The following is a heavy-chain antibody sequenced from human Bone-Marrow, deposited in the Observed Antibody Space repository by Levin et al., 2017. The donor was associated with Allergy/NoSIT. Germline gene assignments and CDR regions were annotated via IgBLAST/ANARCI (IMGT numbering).Heavy chain of an antibody. D-gene: IGHD3-9*01. J-gene: IGHJ3*02. Sequence: PSETLSLTCTVSGGSISSSYYWGWIRQPPGRGLEWIAYIYYSGTSYYNPSLGSRVTISVDTSKNHFSLKMSSVTAAATAVYYCARHGPAYYNDWSDAFDIWGQGTMVTVSS. V-gene: IGHV4-39*01. CDR3: ARHGPAYYNDWSDAFDI. CDR2: IYYSGTS. CDR1: GGSISSSYY.